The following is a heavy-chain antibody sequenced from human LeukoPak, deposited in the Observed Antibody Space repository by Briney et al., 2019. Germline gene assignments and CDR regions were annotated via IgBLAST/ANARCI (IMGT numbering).Heavy chain of an antibody. Sequence: SETLSLTCTVSGGSISSYYWSWIRQPPGKGLEWIGRIYTSGSTNYNPSLKSRVTMSVDTSKNQFSLKLSSVTAADTAVYYCARGAYDFWSGSDYYGMDVWGQGTTVTVSS. CDR2: IYTSGST. CDR1: GGSISSYY. V-gene: IGHV4-4*07. J-gene: IGHJ6*02. CDR3: ARGAYDFWSGSDYYGMDV. D-gene: IGHD3-3*01.